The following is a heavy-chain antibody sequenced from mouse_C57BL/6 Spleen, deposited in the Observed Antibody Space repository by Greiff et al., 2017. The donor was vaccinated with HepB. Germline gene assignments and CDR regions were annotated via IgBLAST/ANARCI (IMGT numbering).Heavy chain of an antibody. CDR2: ISYDGSN. D-gene: IGHD1-1*01. CDR1: GYSITSGYY. J-gene: IGHJ4*01. Sequence: EVHLVESGPGLVKPSQSLSLTCSVTGYSITSGYYWNWIRQFPGNKLEWMGYISYDGSNNYNPSLKNRISITRDTSKNQFFLKLNSVTTEDTATYYCASPQGGYYGYAMDYWGQGTSVTVSS. V-gene: IGHV3-6*01. CDR3: ASPQGGYYGYAMDY.